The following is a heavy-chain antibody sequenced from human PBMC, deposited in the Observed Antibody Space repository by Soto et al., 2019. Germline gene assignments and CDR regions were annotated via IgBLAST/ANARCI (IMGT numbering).Heavy chain of an antibody. Sequence: QVQLVQSGAEVKKPGASVKVSGKASGYTFTSYGISWVRQAPGQGLEWMGWINAYNGNTNYAQKLQGRVTMTTDTSTRAASMELRSLRSDATAVYSCARDPPVIAVAGTRAVDVWGQGTIFTVSS. CDR3: ARDPPVIAVAGTRAVDV. J-gene: IGHJ3*01. CDR1: GYTFTSYG. CDR2: INAYNGNT. D-gene: IGHD6-19*01. V-gene: IGHV1-18*01.